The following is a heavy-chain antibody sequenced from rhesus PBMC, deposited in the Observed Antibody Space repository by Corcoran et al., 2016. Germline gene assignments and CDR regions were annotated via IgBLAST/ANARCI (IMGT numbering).Heavy chain of an antibody. CDR1: GCSISRTY. CDR2: IYGSGVST. CDR3: ARDGSSPFDY. V-gene: IGHV4-160*01. J-gene: IGHJ4*01. Sequence: QVQLQESGPGLVKPSATLSLTCPVSGCSISRTYWRGLRHAPGKGLEWIGRIYGSGVSTDYNPSLKSRVTITTDTSKNQFSLKLSSVTAADTAVYYCARDGSSPFDYWGQGVLVTVSS. D-gene: IGHD4-29*01.